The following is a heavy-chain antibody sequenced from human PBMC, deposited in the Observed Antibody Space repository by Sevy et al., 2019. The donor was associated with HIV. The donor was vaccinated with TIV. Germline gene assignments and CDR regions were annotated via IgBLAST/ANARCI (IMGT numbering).Heavy chain of an antibody. D-gene: IGHD5-12*01. CDR3: AGNGYDQDFYYYYYYMDV. Sequence: SETLSLTCTVSGGSISSSSYYWGWIRQPPGKGLEWIGSIYYSGSSYYNPSLKSRVTISVVTSKSQFSLKLVSVTVADTAVDYSAGNGYDQDFYYYYYYMDVWGKGTTVTVSS. CDR1: GGSISSSSYY. J-gene: IGHJ6*03. CDR2: IYYSGSS. V-gene: IGHV4-39*01.